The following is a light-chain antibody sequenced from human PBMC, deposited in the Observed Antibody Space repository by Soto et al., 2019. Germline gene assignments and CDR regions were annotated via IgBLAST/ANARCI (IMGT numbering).Light chain of an antibody. V-gene: IGLV4-69*01. CDR1: SGHKKYA. Sequence: QLVLTQSPSASASLGASVKLTCTLSSGHKKYAIAWHQQQPQKGPRYLMNVNSDGSHSKGDGIPDRFSGSSSGTERYLIIAGLQSEDEADSYGRTGGTGFRMFGGGTTFPVL. CDR2: VNSDGSH. CDR3: RTGGTGFRM. J-gene: IGLJ3*02.